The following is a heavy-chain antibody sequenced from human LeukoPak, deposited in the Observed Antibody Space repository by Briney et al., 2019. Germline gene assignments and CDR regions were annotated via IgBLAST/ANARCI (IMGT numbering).Heavy chain of an antibody. CDR1: GFTLSSYA. CDR3: AKGGYSYGYPLDY. V-gene: IGHV3-23*01. Sequence: GGSLRLSCAASGFTLSSYAMSWVRQAPGKGLEWVSAISGSGGSTYYADSVKGRFTISRDNSKNTLYLQMNSLRAEDTAVYYCAKGGYSYGYPLDYWGQGTLVTVSS. D-gene: IGHD5-18*01. CDR2: ISGSGGST. J-gene: IGHJ4*02.